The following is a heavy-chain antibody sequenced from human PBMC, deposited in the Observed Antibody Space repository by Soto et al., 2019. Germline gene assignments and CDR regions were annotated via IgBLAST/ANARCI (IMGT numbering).Heavy chain of an antibody. J-gene: IGHJ4*02. V-gene: IGHV2-5*01. CDR1: GFSLSNSGMG. CDR3: AHRLDAACFTCFHL. Sequence: QITLKESGPTLVKPTQTLTLTCTFPGFSLSNSGMGVAWIRQPPGKALEWLSIIYWNDDRRYSPSLKNRLTITKDTSKNQVVLRMTNMDPVDTATYFCAHRLDAACFTCFHLWGQGTLVTVSS. D-gene: IGHD2-8*01. CDR2: IYWNDDR.